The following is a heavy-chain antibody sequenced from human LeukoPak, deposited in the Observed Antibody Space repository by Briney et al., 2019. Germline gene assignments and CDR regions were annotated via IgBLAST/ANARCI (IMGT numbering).Heavy chain of an antibody. J-gene: IGHJ4*02. CDR2: INPKSGGT. CDR3: TRDRITKEGVHCDY. D-gene: IGHD3-3*01. V-gene: IGHV1-2*02. CDR1: GYIFTDYY. Sequence: ASVKVSCKASGYIFTDYYLHWVRQAPGRGLEWMAWINPKSGGTKYAQKFEGRVTMTRDTSSSTAYMEVRRLRSDDTAVYYCTRDRITKEGVHCDYWGQGTQVTVSS.